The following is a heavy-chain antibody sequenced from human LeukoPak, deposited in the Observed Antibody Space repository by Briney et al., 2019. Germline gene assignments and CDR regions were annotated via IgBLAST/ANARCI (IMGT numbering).Heavy chain of an antibody. CDR3: ARAYNRYDYP. V-gene: IGHV4-34*01. CDR2: VNHSGTT. Sequence: PSETLSLTCVVCGGSFSYCYWSWTRQTPGKGLEWIGEVNHSGTTNYNPSLKSRVTISVDTSKNQFSLKVTSVTAADTALYYCARAYNRYDYPWGQGTLVTVSS. J-gene: IGHJ5*02. D-gene: IGHD5-12*01. CDR1: GGSFSYCY.